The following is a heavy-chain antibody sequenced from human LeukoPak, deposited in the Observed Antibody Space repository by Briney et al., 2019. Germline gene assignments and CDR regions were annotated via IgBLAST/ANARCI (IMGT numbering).Heavy chain of an antibody. D-gene: IGHD3-9*01. J-gene: IGHJ3*02. CDR3: AADPYYDILTGYSGTDAFDI. CDR1: GYTFTSYG. Sequence: ASVKVSCKASGYTFTSYGISWVRQAPGQGLEWMGWISAYNGNTNYAQKLQGRVTMTTDTSTSTAYMELRSLRSEDTAVYYCAADPYYDILTGYSGTDAFDIWGQGTMVTVSS. V-gene: IGHV1-18*01. CDR2: ISAYNGNT.